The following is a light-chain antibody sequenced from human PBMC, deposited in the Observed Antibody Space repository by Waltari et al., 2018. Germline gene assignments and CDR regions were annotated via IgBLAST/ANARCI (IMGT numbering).Light chain of an antibody. V-gene: IGLV2-23*02. J-gene: IGLJ2*01. CDR3: CSYAGSSTL. CDR1: SSDVGSYNL. CDR2: EVS. Sequence: QSALTQPASVSGSPGQSITISCTGTSSDVGSYNLVSWYQQHPGKAPKLMIYEVSKRPSGVSNRFSGSKSGNTASLTISGLQAEDEADYYCCSYAGSSTLFGEGTKLTVL.